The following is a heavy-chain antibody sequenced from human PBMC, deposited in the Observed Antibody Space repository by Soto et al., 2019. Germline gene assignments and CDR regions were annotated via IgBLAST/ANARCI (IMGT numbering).Heavy chain of an antibody. D-gene: IGHD2-2*02. V-gene: IGHV3-33*01. CDR3: ASGKRGLYGKNALGFDY. CDR1: GFTFSSYG. J-gene: IGHJ4*02. CDR2: IWYDGSNK. Sequence: GGSLRLSCAASGFTFSSYGMHWVRQAPGKGLEWVAVIWYDGSNKYYADSVKGRFTISRDNSKNTLYLQMNSLRAEDTAVYYCASGKRGLYGKNALGFDYWGQGT.